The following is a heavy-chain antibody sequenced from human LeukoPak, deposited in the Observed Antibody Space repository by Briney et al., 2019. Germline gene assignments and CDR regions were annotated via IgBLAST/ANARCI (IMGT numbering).Heavy chain of an antibody. Sequence: GASVKVSCKASGYTFTGYYMHWVRRAPGQGLEWMGWINPNSGGTNYAQKFQGRVTMTRDTSISTAYMELSRLRSDDTAVYYCARRQHTVTTRSFDYWGQGTLVTVSS. CDR3: ARRQHTVTTRSFDY. CDR1: GYTFTGYY. CDR2: INPNSGGT. V-gene: IGHV1-2*02. J-gene: IGHJ4*02. D-gene: IGHD4-11*01.